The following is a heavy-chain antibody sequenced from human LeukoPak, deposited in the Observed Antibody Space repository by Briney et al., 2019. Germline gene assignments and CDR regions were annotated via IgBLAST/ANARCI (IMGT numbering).Heavy chain of an antibody. J-gene: IGHJ5*02. Sequence: ASVKVSCKASGGTFSSYAISWVRQAPGQGLEWMGRINPNSGGTNYAQKFQGRVTMTRDTSISTGYMELSRLRSDDTAVYYCARAVVTTGTGNWFDPWGQGTLVTVSS. CDR1: GGTFSSYA. CDR2: INPNSGGT. V-gene: IGHV1-2*06. D-gene: IGHD1-1*01. CDR3: ARAVVTTGTGNWFDP.